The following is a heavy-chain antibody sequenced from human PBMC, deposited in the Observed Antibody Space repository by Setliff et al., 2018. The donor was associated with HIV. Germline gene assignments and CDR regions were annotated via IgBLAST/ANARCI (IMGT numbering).Heavy chain of an antibody. CDR1: GYTFTGYF. D-gene: IGHD3-22*01. Sequence: ASVKVSCKASGYTFTGYFIHWVRQAPGQGLEWMGWISPHSGDTGYAQNFQGRVTMTRDTSMNTAYMELSSLRSEDTAVYYCALAPYYYDSSGYFDYWGQGTLVTVSS. CDR2: ISPHSGDT. CDR3: ALAPYYYDSSGYFDY. J-gene: IGHJ4*02. V-gene: IGHV1-2*02.